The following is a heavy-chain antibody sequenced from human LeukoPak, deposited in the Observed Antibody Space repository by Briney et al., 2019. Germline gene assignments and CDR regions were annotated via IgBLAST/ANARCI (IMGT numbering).Heavy chain of an antibody. CDR3: ARHSSDYGDLDY. CDR1: SGSISRSSYY. D-gene: IGHD4-17*01. Sequence: SETLSLTCTVSSGSISRSSYYWGWIRQPPGKGLEWIGYIYYSGSTNYNPSLKSRVTISVDTTKNQFSLKLSSVTAADTAVYYCARHSSDYGDLDYWGQGTLVTVSS. J-gene: IGHJ4*02. V-gene: IGHV4-61*05. CDR2: IYYSGST.